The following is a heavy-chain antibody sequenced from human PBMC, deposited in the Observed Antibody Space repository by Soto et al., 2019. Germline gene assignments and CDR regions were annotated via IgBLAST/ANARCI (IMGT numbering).Heavy chain of an antibody. CDR3: ARASGRGWYNWFDP. Sequence: QVQLVQSGAEVKKPGSSVKVSCKASGDTFSSHGISWVRQAPGQGLEYMGGIIPKFGTTNYAQKFRGRVTITADESPSTAYMEVSSLRYEDTAVYYCARASGRGWYNWFDPWGQGTLVTVSS. CDR1: GDTFSSHG. V-gene: IGHV1-69*01. D-gene: IGHD6-19*01. J-gene: IGHJ5*02. CDR2: IIPKFGTT.